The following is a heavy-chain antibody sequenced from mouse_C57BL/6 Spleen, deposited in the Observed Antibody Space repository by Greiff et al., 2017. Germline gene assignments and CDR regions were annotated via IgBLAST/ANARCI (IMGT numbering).Heavy chain of an antibody. CDR2: IDPENGDT. D-gene: IGHD2-3*01. V-gene: IGHV14-4*01. CDR1: GFNIKDDY. CDR3: TTIRDDGYSSFAY. Sequence: VQLQQSGAELVRPGASVKLSCTASGFNIKDDYMHWVKQRPEQGLEWIGWIDPENGDTEYASKFQGKATITADTPSNTAFLQLSSLTSEDTAVYYWTTIRDDGYSSFAYWGQGTLVTVSA. J-gene: IGHJ3*01.